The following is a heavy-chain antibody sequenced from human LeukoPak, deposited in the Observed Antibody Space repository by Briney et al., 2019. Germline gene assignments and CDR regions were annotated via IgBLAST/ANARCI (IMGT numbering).Heavy chain of an antibody. D-gene: IGHD3-3*01. CDR1: X. J-gene: IGHJ4*02. CDR3: ARDRAWNYFDY. Sequence: XMXXXRQAPGKGLEWVAVISYDGSNKYYADSVKGRFTISRDNSKNTLYLQMDSLRAEDTAVYYCARDRAWNYFDYWGQGTLVTVSS. CDR2: ISYDGSNK. V-gene: IGHV3-30*03.